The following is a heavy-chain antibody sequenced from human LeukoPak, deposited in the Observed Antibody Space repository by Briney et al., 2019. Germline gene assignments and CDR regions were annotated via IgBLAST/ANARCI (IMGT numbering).Heavy chain of an antibody. CDR2: IYPSDSSV. V-gene: IGHV5-51*01. Sequence: GESLKISCQGSGYSFTSYYIAWLRQMPGKGLEWMGVIYPSDSSVTYSPSFQGQVTFSADKSISTAYLQWSSLKASDTAMYFCARTSFVRGVVYWFDPWDLGTQVIVSS. CDR1: GYSFTSYY. J-gene: IGHJ5*02. D-gene: IGHD3-10*01. CDR3: ARTSFVRGVVYWFDP.